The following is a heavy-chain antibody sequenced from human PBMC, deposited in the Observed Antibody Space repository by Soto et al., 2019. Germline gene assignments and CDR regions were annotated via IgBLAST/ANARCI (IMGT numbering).Heavy chain of an antibody. D-gene: IGHD2-2*02. CDR1: GGSFSAYY. CDR3: ARARCNSASCYSLDPIDY. CDR2: INHGGYT. J-gene: IGHJ4*02. Sequence: VQLQQWGAGLLKPSETLSLTCAVYGGSFSAYYWNWIRQPPGKGLEWVGEINHGGYTNYNRSLKIRVTISVDTSKNQFSLKLSSVTAADTAVYYCARARCNSASCYSLDPIDYWGQGTLVTVSS. V-gene: IGHV4-34*02.